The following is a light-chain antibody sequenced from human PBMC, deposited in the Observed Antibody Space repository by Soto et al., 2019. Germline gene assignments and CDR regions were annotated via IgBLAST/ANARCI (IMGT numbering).Light chain of an antibody. CDR1: QSVSRGN. CDR3: QQYASSPT. Sequence: EIVLTQSPGTLSLSPGERATLSCRASQSVSRGNLAWYQQKPGQAPRLLIYGASSGATGIPDRFSGSGSGTDFTLTISRLEPEDFAVYYCQQYASSPTVGQGTRLEIK. CDR2: GAS. V-gene: IGKV3-20*01. J-gene: IGKJ5*01.